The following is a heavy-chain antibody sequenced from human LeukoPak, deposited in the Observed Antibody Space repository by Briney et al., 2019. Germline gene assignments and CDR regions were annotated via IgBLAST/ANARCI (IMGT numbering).Heavy chain of an antibody. J-gene: IGHJ6*03. Sequence: SETVSLTCAVYGGSFSGYYWSWIRQPPGKGLEWIGEISHSGSTNYNPSLKSRVTISVDTSKTQFSLKLSSVTAADTAVYYFARVKDPGGYYYYYYIDVWGKGTTVTVSS. CDR1: GGSFSGYY. CDR3: ARVKDPGGYYYYYYIDV. D-gene: IGHD3-16*01. CDR2: ISHSGST. V-gene: IGHV4-34*01.